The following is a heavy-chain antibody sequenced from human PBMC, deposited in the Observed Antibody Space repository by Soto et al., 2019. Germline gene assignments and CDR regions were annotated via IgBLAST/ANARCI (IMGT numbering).Heavy chain of an antibody. Sequence: GVSLRLSCAASGFAFSGSAMYWVRQASGKGPEWVGRIRSKGHNYATEYAASVKGRVTISRDDSKNTAYLQMKSLQTEDTAVYYCTRDLGAYDYSGILSFDPWGQGTLVTLS. V-gene: IGHV3-73*01. CDR2: IRSKGHNYAT. CDR1: GFAFSGSA. CDR3: TRDLGAYDYSGILSFDP. J-gene: IGHJ5*02. D-gene: IGHD3-16*01.